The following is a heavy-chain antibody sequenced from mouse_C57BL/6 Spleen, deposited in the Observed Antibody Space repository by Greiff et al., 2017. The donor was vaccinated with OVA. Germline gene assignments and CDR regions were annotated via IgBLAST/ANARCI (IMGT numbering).Heavy chain of an antibody. J-gene: IGHJ1*03. Sequence: VQLQQSGPGLVQPSPSLSITCTVSGFSLTSYGVHWVRQSPGKGLEWLGVIWRGGSTDYNAAFISRLSISKDNSKSQVFFKMNSLQADDTAIYYCARNDYGSNYWYFDVWGTGTTVTVSS. CDR3: ARNDYGSNYWYFDV. CDR1: GFSLTSYG. V-gene: IGHV2-2*01. CDR2: IWRGGST. D-gene: IGHD1-1*01.